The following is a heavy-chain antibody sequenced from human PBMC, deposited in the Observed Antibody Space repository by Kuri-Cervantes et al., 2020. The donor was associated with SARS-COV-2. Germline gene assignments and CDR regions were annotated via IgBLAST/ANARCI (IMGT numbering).Heavy chain of an antibody. Sequence: GGSLRLSCAASGFTFSSYAMSWVRQAPGKGLEWVSGINWNGGNTGYADSVKGRFTISRDNAKTSLYLQMNSLRAEDTALYHCARDVSLPPYYYGMDVWGQATTVTVSS. CDR3: ARDVSLPPYYYGMDV. D-gene: IGHD2/OR15-2a*01. V-gene: IGHV3-20*01. CDR2: INWNGGNT. CDR1: GFTFSSYA. J-gene: IGHJ6*02.